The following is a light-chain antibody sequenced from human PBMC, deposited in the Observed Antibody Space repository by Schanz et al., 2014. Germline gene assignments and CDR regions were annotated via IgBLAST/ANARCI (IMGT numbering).Light chain of an antibody. J-gene: IGKJ5*01. CDR1: QGISSY. CDR3: QQYYSTPPIT. Sequence: DIQMPQSPSSLSASVGDRVTITCRASQGISSYLAWYQQKPGKAPKLLIYAASTLQSGVPSRFSGSGSGTDFTLTISSLQAEDVAVYYCQQYYSTPPITFGQGTRLEIK. V-gene: IGKV1-9*01. CDR2: AAS.